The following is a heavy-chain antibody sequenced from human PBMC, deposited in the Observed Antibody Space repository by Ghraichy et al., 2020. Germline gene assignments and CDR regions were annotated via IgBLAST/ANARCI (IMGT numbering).Heavy chain of an antibody. CDR3: ARVVRGVHYYFDY. CDR1: GFTFRSYS. CDR2: ISSSSSTI. D-gene: IGHD3-10*01. Sequence: LSLTCAASGFTFRSYSMNWVRQAPGKGLEWVSYISSSSSTIYYADSVKGRFTISRDNAKNSLYLQMNSLRAEDTAVYYCARVVRGVHYYFDYWGQGILVTVSS. J-gene: IGHJ4*02. V-gene: IGHV3-48*01.